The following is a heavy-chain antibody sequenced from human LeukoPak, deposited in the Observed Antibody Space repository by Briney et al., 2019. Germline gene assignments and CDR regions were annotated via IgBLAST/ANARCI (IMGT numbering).Heavy chain of an antibody. Sequence: GGSLRLSCAASGFTLSTYWMHWVRHAPGKGLVWVSRICNDGSTPIYADSVKGRFTLYRENAKNTLFLQITSRRAEDTAVYYCGRVGSATTRENWGRGNLVTVSS. V-gene: IGHV3-74*01. CDR3: GRVGSATTREN. CDR1: GFTLSTYW. D-gene: IGHD1-14*01. CDR2: ICNDGSTP. J-gene: IGHJ4*02.